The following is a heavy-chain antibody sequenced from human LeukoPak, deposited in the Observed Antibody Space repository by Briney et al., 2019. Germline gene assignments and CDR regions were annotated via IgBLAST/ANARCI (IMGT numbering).Heavy chain of an antibody. CDR1: LFTFSSYA. V-gene: IGHV3-30*04. J-gene: IGHJ4*02. CDR3: ARGALSREMASLQSPDFDY. Sequence: GGSLRLSCVASLFTFSSYAMHWAHQAPGKGLEWVAVISYDGSNKYYADSVKGRFTISRDNSKNTLYLQMNSLRAEDTAVYYCARGALSREMASLQSPDFDYWGQGTLVTVSS. CDR2: ISYDGSNK. D-gene: IGHD5-24*01.